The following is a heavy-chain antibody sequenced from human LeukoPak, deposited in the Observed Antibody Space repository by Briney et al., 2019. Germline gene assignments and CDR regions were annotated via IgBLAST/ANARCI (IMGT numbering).Heavy chain of an antibody. CDR3: ARASNDALDI. CDR2: INPSGGST. V-gene: IGHV1-46*01. CDR1: GYTFTRHY. Sequence: ASVKVSCTASGYTFTRHYMYWVRRAPGQGLEWMGIINPSGGSTSYEQKFQGRVTMTRDTSTSTVYMELTSLRSEDTAVYYCARASNDALDIWGQGTMVTVSS. J-gene: IGHJ3*02.